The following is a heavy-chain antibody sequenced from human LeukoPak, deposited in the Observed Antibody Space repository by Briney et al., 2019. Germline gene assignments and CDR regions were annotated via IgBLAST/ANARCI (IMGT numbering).Heavy chain of an antibody. J-gene: IGHJ6*03. V-gene: IGHV4-59*01. CDR1: GGSISSYY. CDR3: ATKIVGATAGYYYYYMDV. D-gene: IGHD1-26*01. Sequence: SETLSLTCTVSGGSISSYYWRWIRQPPGKGLEWIGNIYYSGSTNYNPSLKSRVTISVDTSKNQFSLKLSSVTAADTAVYYCATKIVGATAGYYYYYMDVWGKGTTVTVSS. CDR2: IYYSGST.